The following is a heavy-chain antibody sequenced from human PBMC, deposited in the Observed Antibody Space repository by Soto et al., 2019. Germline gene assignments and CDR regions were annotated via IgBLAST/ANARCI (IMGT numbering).Heavy chain of an antibody. Sequence: VASVKVSCKASGGTFSSYTISWVRQAPGQGLEWMGRIIPILGIANYAQKFQGRVTITADKSTSTAYMELSSLRSEDTAVYYCARDREGGTYYFDYWGQGTLVTVSS. V-gene: IGHV1-69*04. CDR2: IIPILGIA. D-gene: IGHD2-15*01. CDR1: GGTFSSYT. J-gene: IGHJ4*02. CDR3: ARDREGGTYYFDY.